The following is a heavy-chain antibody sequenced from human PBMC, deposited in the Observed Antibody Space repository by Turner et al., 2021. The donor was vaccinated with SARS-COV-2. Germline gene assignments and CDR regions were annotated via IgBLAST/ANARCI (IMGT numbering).Heavy chain of an antibody. D-gene: IGHD4-17*01. V-gene: IGHV3-23*04. CDR1: GFTFSSYA. J-gene: IGHJ4*02. Sequence: VQLVESGGAVVQPGRSLRLSCAASGFTFSSYAMSWVRQAPGKGLEWVSAISGSGGSTYYADSVKGRFTISRDNSKNTLYLQMNSLRAEDTAVYYCAKSPFTLTVTTLDYWGQGTLVTVSS. CDR3: AKSPFTLTVTTLDY. CDR2: ISGSGGST.